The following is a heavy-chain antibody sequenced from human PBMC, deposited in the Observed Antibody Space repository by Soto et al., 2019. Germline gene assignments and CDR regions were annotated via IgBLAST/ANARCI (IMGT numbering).Heavy chain of an antibody. D-gene: IGHD6-19*01. CDR2: IWYDGSNK. J-gene: IGHJ4*02. CDR3: ARDAESGWYYFDY. V-gene: IGHV3-33*01. Sequence: GGSLRLSCAASGFTFSSYGMHWVRQAPGKGLEWVAVIWYDGSNKYYADSVKGRFTISRDNSKNTLYLQMNSLRAEDTAVYYCARDAESGWYYFDYWGQGTLVTVSS. CDR1: GFTFSSYG.